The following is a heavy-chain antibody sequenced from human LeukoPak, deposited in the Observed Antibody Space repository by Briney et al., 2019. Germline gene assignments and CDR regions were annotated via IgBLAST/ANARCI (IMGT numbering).Heavy chain of an antibody. V-gene: IGHV4-38-2*02. D-gene: IGHD3-22*01. CDR3: TRELSGSQDY. Sequence: PSETLSLTCTVSGYSISSGYFWGWVRQPPGKGLEWIGNIDHSGRTYYNPSLKSRVTVSVDTSKNQFSLKLSSVTAADTAVYYCTRELSGSQDYWGQGTLVTVSS. CDR1: GYSISSGYF. J-gene: IGHJ4*02. CDR2: IDHSGRT.